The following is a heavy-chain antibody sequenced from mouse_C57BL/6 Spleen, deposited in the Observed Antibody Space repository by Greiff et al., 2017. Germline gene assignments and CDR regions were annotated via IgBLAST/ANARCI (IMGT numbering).Heavy chain of an antibody. J-gene: IGHJ4*01. D-gene: IGHD2-12*01. V-gene: IGHV2-6*01. CDR2: IWGVGST. Sequence: QVQLKESGPGLVAPSQSLSITCTVSGFSLTSYGVDWVRQSPGKGLEWLGVIWGVGSTNYNSALKSRLSISKDNSKSQVFLKMNSLQAGDTAMYYCARRRGYAMDDWGQGTSVTVSS. CDR3: ARRRGYAMDD. CDR1: GFSLTSYG.